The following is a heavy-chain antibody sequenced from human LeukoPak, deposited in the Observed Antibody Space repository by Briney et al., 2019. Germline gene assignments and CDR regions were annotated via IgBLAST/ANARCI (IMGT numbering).Heavy chain of an antibody. J-gene: IGHJ4*02. V-gene: IGHV3-30*02. CDR3: AKDSAYYYDSSGYYYD. Sequence: GGSLRLSCAASGFTFSSYGMHWVRQATGKGLQWVAFIRYDGTNKYYADSVKGRFTISRDNSKNTLYLQMNSLRAEDTAMYYCAKDSAYYYDSSGYYYDWGQGTLVTVSS. CDR2: IRYDGTNK. D-gene: IGHD3-22*01. CDR1: GFTFSSYG.